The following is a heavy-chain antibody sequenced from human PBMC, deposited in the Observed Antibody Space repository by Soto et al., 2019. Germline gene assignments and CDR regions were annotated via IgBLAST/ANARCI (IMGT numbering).Heavy chain of an antibody. Sequence: GSLRLSCAASGFTVSSNYMSWVRQAPGKGLEWVSVIYSGGSTYYADSVKGRFTISRDNAKNSLYLQMNSLRAEDTAVYYCARGLYSSGWYYWGQGTLVTVSS. CDR1: GFTVSSNY. CDR2: IYSGGST. J-gene: IGHJ4*02. V-gene: IGHV3-53*01. D-gene: IGHD6-19*01. CDR3: ARGLYSSGWYY.